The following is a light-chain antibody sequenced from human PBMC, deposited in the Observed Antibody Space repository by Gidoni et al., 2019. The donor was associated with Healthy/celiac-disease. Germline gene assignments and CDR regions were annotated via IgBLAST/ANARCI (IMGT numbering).Light chain of an antibody. Sequence: DMVMTQSPLSLPVTPGEPASISCRSNQSLLHSNGYNYLDWYLQKPWQSPQLLIYLGSTRSSGVPDRFSGSGSGTDFTLKISRVEAEDVGVYYCMQALQTPFTFGPGTKVDIQ. CDR2: LGS. J-gene: IGKJ3*01. CDR3: MQALQTPFT. CDR1: QSLLHSNGYNY. V-gene: IGKV2-28*01.